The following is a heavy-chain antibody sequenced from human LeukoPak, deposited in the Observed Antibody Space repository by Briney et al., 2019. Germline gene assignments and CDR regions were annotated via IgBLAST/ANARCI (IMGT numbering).Heavy chain of an antibody. Sequence: GGSLRLSCAASGFTFSSNSMNWVRQAPGKGLEWVSSISDISDYIYYADSVKGRFTISRDNGKNSLYLQMNSRRVEDTAVYYCATTLTRDSSGSYGALDFWGQGALVTVSS. CDR2: ISDISDYI. J-gene: IGHJ4*02. V-gene: IGHV3-21*01. D-gene: IGHD6-19*01. CDR3: ATTLTRDSSGSYGALDF. CDR1: GFTFSSNS.